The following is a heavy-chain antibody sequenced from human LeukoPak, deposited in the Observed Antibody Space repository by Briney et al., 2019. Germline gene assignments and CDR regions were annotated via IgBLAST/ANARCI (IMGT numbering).Heavy chain of an antibody. CDR2: INPNSGGT. CDR1: GNTFTGYY. D-gene: IGHD3-22*01. V-gene: IGHV1-2*02. CDR3: ARQSSGYYSFDY. Sequence: GASVKVSCKASGNTFTGYYMHWVRQAPGQGLEWMGWINPNSGGTNYAQKFQGRVTMTRDTSISTAYMELSRLRSDDTAVYYCARQSSGYYSFDYWGQGTRVTVSS. J-gene: IGHJ4*02.